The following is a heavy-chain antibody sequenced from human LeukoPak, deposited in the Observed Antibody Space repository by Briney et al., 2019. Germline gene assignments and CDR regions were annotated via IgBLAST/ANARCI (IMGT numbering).Heavy chain of an antibody. J-gene: IGHJ4*02. CDR2: INHSGST. D-gene: IGHD6-19*01. V-gene: IGHV4-34*01. Sequence: SETLSLTCAVHGGSFSGYYWSWIRQPPGKGLEWIGEINHSGSTNYNPSLKSRVTISVDTSKNQFSLKLSSVTAADTAVYYCARGYIAVAGTSPPDYWGQGTLVTVSS. CDR3: ARGYIAVAGTSPPDY. CDR1: GGSFSGYY.